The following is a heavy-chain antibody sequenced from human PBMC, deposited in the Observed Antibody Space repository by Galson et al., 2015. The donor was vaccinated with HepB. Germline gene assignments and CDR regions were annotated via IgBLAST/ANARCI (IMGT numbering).Heavy chain of an antibody. CDR2: INPSGGST. D-gene: IGHD5-24*01. CDR3: ARDEGSVEMATPDAFDI. V-gene: IGHV1-46*01. J-gene: IGHJ3*02. CDR1: GYTFTSYY. Sequence: QSGAEVKKPGASVKVSCKASGYTFTSYYMHWVRQAPGQGLEWMGIINPSGGSTSYAQKFQGRVTMTRDTSTSTVYMELSSLRSEDTAVYYCARDEGSVEMATPDAFDIWGQGTMVTVSS.